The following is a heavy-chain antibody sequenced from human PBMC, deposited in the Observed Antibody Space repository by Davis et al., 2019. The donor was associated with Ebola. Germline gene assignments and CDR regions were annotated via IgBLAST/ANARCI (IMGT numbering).Heavy chain of an antibody. D-gene: IGHD1-14*01. Sequence: PGGSLRLSCAASGFTFSSYAMSWVRQAPGKGLEWVAFIRYDGSNEYSTDSVKGRFTISRDNSKNTLSLQMNSLRAEDTAVYYCAKGVTAEYWGQGTLVTVSS. CDR3: AKGVTAEY. CDR2: IRYDGSNE. V-gene: IGHV3-30*02. CDR1: GFTFSSYA. J-gene: IGHJ4*02.